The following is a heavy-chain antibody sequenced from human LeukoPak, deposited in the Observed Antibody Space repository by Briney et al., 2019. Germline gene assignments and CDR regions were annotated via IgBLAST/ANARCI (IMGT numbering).Heavy chain of an antibody. Sequence: GGSLRLSCAASGFTFSSYGTHWVRQAPGKGLEWVAVISYDGSNKYYADSVKGRFTISRDNSKNTLYLQMNSLRAEDTGLYHCASEVGYGSLGYLGQGTLVTVSS. CDR3: ASEVGYGSLGY. CDR1: GFTFSSYG. CDR2: ISYDGSNK. J-gene: IGHJ4*02. V-gene: IGHV3-30*03. D-gene: IGHD3-3*01.